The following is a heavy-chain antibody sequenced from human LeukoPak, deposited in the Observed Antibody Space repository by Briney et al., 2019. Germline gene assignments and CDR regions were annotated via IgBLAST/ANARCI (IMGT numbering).Heavy chain of an antibody. Sequence: ASVEVSCKASGYTFTSYDINWVRQATGQGLEWMGWMNPNSGNTGYAQKFQGRVTMTRNTSISTAYMELSSLRSEDTAVYYCATLAYCGGDCYSGGYWGQGTLVTVSS. D-gene: IGHD2-21*02. CDR2: MNPNSGNT. CDR3: ATLAYCGGDCYSGGY. CDR1: GYTFTSYD. J-gene: IGHJ4*02. V-gene: IGHV1-8*01.